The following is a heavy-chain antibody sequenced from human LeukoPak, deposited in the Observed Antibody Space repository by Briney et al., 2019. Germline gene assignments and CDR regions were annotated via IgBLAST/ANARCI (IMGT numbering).Heavy chain of an antibody. D-gene: IGHD5-12*01. CDR1: GYTFTGYY. J-gene: IGHJ4*02. V-gene: IGHV1-2*02. CDR3: APGSDSGYYRVGTYFDY. CDR2: INPNSGGT. Sequence: ASVKVSCKASGYTFTGYYMHWVRQAPGQGLEWMGWINPNSGGTNYAQKFQGRVTMTRDTSISTAYMELSRLRSDGTAVYYCAPGSDSGYYRVGTYFDYWGQGTLVTVSS.